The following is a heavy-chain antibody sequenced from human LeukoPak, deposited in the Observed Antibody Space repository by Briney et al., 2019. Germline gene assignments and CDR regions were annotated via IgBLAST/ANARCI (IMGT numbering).Heavy chain of an antibody. J-gene: IGHJ4*02. V-gene: IGHV1-2*02. CDR1: GYTFTNYY. CDR2: INPNSGGT. D-gene: IGHD4-11*01. CDR3: AKDAIVRDYSNSDY. Sequence: ASVTVSCTASGYTFTNYYIHWVRQAPGQGLEWMGWINPNSGGTNYAQKFQGRVTMTRDTSISTAYMELSRLTSDDTAVYYCAKDAIVRDYSNSDYWGQGTLVTVSS.